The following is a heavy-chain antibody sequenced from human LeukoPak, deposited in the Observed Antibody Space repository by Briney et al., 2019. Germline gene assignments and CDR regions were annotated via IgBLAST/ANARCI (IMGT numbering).Heavy chain of an antibody. CDR2: IFTAGGA. Sequence: PSETLSLTCTVSGGSIGTYYWSWIRQPAGKGLEWIGRIFTAGGANYNPSLKSRVTMSLDTSKNLFSLKLNSVTAADTAVYYCVRDGPSWGLLWGQGALVTVSS. J-gene: IGHJ4*02. D-gene: IGHD7-27*01. CDR1: GGSIGTYY. CDR3: VRDGPSWGLL. V-gene: IGHV4-4*07.